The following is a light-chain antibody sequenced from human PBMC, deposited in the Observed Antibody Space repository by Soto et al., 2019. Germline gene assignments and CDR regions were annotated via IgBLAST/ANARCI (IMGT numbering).Light chain of an antibody. V-gene: IGKV1-33*01. J-gene: IGKJ5*01. CDR3: QQYYNLPIT. CDR2: DAS. Sequence: DIEMTQSPSSLSAWVGERFTITCQASQDISNHLNWYQQKPGKAPKLLIYDASNLETGVPSRFSGSGSGTDFTVTISSRQPEDFATYSCQQYYNLPITFGQGTRLEIK. CDR1: QDISNH.